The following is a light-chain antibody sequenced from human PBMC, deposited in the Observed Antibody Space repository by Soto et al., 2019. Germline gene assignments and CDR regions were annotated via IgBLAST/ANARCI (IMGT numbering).Light chain of an antibody. CDR2: GAS. CDR1: QSVSSN. V-gene: IGKV3-15*01. Sequence: EIVMTHSPATLSVSPWEIATLSCRASQSVSSNLAWYQQKPGQAPRLLIYGASTRASGIPARFSGSGSGTDFTLTISRLEPEDFALYYCQHRRKTFGQGTKVDIK. CDR3: QHRRKT. J-gene: IGKJ1*01.